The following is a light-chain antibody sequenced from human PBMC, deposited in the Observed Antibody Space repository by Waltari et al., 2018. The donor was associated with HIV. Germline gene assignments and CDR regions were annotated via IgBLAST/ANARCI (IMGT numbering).Light chain of an antibody. CDR3: QQSYKSPWT. J-gene: IGKJ1*01. V-gene: IGKV4-1*01. CDR1: QSLLYKSDNKNY. Sequence: EIVMTQSPDSLPVSLGERATIACWSSQSLLYKSDNKNYLSWVQQKPGQPPKLLIYWASTRGSGVPARFSASGAGTNFTLTISSLQAEDVATYDCQQSYKSPWTFGQGTKVEV. CDR2: WAS.